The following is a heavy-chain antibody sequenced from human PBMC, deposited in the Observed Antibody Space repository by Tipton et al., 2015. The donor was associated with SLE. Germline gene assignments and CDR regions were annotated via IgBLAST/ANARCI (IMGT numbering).Heavy chain of an antibody. J-gene: IGHJ4*02. CDR1: GGSISTTSYY. CDR2: IYHDGST. D-gene: IGHD2-8*01. V-gene: IGHV4-39*07. CDR3: ARHRGYFTVSDYIDY. Sequence: TLSLTCSVSGGSISTTSYYWGWIRQPPGKGLEWIANIYHDGSTYYNPSLKSRVTISVDTSKNQFSLKLTSVTAADTAVFYCARHRGYFTVSDYIDYWGQGTLVNVSS.